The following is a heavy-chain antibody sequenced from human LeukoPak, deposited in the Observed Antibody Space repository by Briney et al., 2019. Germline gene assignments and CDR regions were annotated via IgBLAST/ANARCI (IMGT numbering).Heavy chain of an antibody. D-gene: IGHD2-2*01. J-gene: IGHJ6*02. V-gene: IGHV3-48*03. CDR2: ISSSGSTI. Sequence: GGSLRLSCAASGFTFSSYEVNWVRQAPGKGLVCVSYISSSGSTIYYAHCAKGRFTISRDNAKNSLYLQMNSLRAEDTAVYHCAREGGGYCSSTSCPGGSTATDYYYGMDVWGQGTTVTVSS. CDR3: AREGGGYCSSTSCPGGSTATDYYYGMDV. CDR1: GFTFSSYE.